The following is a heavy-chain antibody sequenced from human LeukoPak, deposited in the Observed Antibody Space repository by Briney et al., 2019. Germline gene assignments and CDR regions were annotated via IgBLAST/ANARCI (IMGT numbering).Heavy chain of an antibody. CDR2: IFPKRGTT. Sequence: GASVKVSCKTSGYTVADYYIPGGRQAPGQGPERLGWIFPKRGTTDYAQKMKGRVTMTWDASIRTAYLELGGLRPDDTAVYYCARDPEWEVTLDHWGQGTLVTVSS. J-gene: IGHJ4*02. CDR1: GYTVADYY. D-gene: IGHD1-26*01. V-gene: IGHV1-2*02. CDR3: ARDPEWEVTLDH.